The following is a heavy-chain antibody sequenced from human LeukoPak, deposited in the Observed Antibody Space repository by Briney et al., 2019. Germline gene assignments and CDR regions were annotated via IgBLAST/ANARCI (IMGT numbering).Heavy chain of an antibody. Sequence: ASVKDSCKASGGTFSSYAISWVRQAPGQGLEWMGGIIPIFGTANYAQKFQGRVTITADESTSTAYMELSSLRSEDTAVYYCARDKTYYDFWSGQPRQGGWFDPWGQGTLVTVSS. CDR2: IIPIFGTA. J-gene: IGHJ5*02. CDR3: ARDKTYYDFWSGQPRQGGWFDP. V-gene: IGHV1-69*13. CDR1: GGTFSSYA. D-gene: IGHD3-3*01.